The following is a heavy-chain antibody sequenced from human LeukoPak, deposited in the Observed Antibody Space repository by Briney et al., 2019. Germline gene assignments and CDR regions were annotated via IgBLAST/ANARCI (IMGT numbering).Heavy chain of an antibody. CDR2: VHSSGST. V-gene: IGHV4-61*02. J-gene: IGHJ4*02. CDR1: GDSISNDFSY. CDR3: ARLRNVVLIDY. Sequence: PSETLSLTCTVSGDSISNDFSYWSWIRQPAGKELEFIGRVHSSGSTNYNPSLKSRVSMSVDTSKNQFSLTLSSVTAADTAIYYCARLRNVVLIDYWGLGTLVTVSS. D-gene: IGHD2-15*01.